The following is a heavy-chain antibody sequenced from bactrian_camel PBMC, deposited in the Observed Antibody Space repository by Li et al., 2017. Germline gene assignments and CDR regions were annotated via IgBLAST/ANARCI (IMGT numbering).Heavy chain of an antibody. CDR2: IYTGSDIT. V-gene: IGHV3S40*01. CDR1: KFRFSAFD. J-gene: IGHJ6*01. D-gene: IGHD6*01. Sequence: DVQLVESGGGSVQPGGSLRLSCVASKFRFSAFDMSWVRQAPGKGLEWVAAIYTGSDITYYADSVKGRFTISRDNARNTLYLQMNSLKLEDTALYYCVADFRQYDSNWYQPDFGYWGQGTQVTVS. CDR3: VADFRQYDSNWYQPDFGY.